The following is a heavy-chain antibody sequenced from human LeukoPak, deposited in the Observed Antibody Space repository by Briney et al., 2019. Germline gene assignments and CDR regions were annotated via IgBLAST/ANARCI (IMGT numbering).Heavy chain of an antibody. CDR2: ISSSGSTI. J-gene: IGHJ6*03. Sequence: PGGSLRLSCAASGFTFSSYGMNWVRQAPGKGLEWVSYISSSGSTIYYADSVKGRFTISRDNAKNSLYLQMNSLRAEDTAVYYCARGVNWNYYYYYYMDVWGKGTTVTVSS. D-gene: IGHD1-1*01. V-gene: IGHV3-48*03. CDR1: GFTFSSYG. CDR3: ARGVNWNYYYYYYMDV.